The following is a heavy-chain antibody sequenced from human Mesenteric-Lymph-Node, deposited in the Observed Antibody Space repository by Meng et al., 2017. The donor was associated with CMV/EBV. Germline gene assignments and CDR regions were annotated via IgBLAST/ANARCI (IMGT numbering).Heavy chain of an antibody. D-gene: IGHD3-10*01. Sequence: ITGDSGSSNRAAWNWVRQSTSRGLEWLGRTYYRSKWYNDYAVSVKSRITINPDTSKNQFSLQLNSVTPEDTAVYYCARAVRGVFDPWGQGTLVTVSS. V-gene: IGHV6-1*01. J-gene: IGHJ5*02. CDR2: TYYRSKWYN. CDR1: GDSGSSNRAA. CDR3: ARAVRGVFDP.